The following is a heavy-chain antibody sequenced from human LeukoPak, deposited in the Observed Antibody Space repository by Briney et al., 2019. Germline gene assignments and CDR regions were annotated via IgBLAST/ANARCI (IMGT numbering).Heavy chain of an antibody. Sequence: QTGRSLRLSCAASGFTFSSYAMHWVRQAPGKGLEWVAVISYDGSNKYYADSVKGRFTISRDNSKNTLYLQMNSLRAEDTAVYYCASDLSGSGSYYNWFDPWGQGTLVTVSS. D-gene: IGHD3-10*01. CDR1: GFTFSSYA. V-gene: IGHV3-30*04. CDR2: ISYDGSNK. CDR3: ASDLSGSGSYYNWFDP. J-gene: IGHJ5*02.